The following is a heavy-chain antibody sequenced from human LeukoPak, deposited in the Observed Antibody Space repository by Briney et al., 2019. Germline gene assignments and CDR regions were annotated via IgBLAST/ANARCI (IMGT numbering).Heavy chain of an antibody. D-gene: IGHD3-9*01. CDR2: ISPIFGTA. J-gene: IGHJ4*02. CDR3: ARGTYYDILTGQYYYFDY. Sequence: ASVKVSCKASGGTFSSYAISWVRQAPGQGLEWMGGISPIFGTANYAQKFQGRVTITTDESTSTAYMELSSLRSEDTAVYYCARGTYYDILTGQYYYFDYWGQGTLVTVSS. V-gene: IGHV1-69*05. CDR1: GGTFSSYA.